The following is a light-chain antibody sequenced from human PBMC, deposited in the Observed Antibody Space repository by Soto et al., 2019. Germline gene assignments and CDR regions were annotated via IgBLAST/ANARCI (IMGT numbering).Light chain of an antibody. CDR1: SNDVGSYNL. CDR3: CSFAGNSNYV. Sequence: QSVLAQPASVSGSPGQSIAISCAGTSNDVGSYNLVSWYQHHPGKAPKLMIYGGSKRPSGVSDRFSGSKSGNTASLTISGLPAEDEADYYCCSFAGNSNYVFGTGTKVTVL. J-gene: IGLJ1*01. V-gene: IGLV2-23*01. CDR2: GGS.